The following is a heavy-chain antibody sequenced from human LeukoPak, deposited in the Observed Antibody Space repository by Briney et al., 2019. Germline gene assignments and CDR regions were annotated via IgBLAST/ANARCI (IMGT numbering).Heavy chain of an antibody. CDR2: IYPGDFDT. CDR3: ARPVGVAGDGSDYFDY. D-gene: IGHD2-15*01. J-gene: IGHJ4*02. CDR1: GYRFPSFW. V-gene: IGHV5-51*01. Sequence: GESLKISCKGSGYRFPSFWIGWVRQMPGKGLEWMGIIYPGDFDTRYSPSFQGQVTISADKSISTAYLQWSSLKASDTAMYYCARPVGVAGDGSDYFDYWGQGTLVTVSS.